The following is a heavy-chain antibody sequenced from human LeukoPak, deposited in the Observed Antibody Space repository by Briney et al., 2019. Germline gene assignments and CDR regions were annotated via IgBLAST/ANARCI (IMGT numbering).Heavy chain of an antibody. D-gene: IGHD2-2*01. Sequence: SETLSLTCAVYGGSFSGYYWSWIRQPPGKGLEWIGEINHSGSTNYNPSLKSRVTISVDTSKKQFSLKLSSVTAADTAVYYCARGYCSSTSCGYLHYYYYVMDVWGQGTTVTVSS. CDR3: ARGYCSSTSCGYLHYYYYVMDV. CDR1: GGSFSGYY. V-gene: IGHV4-34*01. CDR2: INHSGST. J-gene: IGHJ6*02.